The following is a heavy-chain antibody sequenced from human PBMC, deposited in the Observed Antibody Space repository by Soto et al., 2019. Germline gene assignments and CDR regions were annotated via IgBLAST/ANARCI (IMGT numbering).Heavy chain of an antibody. D-gene: IGHD1-26*01. V-gene: IGHV1-18*01. Sequence: QVQLVQSGAEVKKPGASVKVSCKASGYTFTSYGITWVRQAPGQGLEWLGWISAYNGNTKYAQNLQDRVTMTTDTSTTTAYMELRSLRSDDTDVYYCARERGSYRNFDSWGQGTLVTVSS. CDR2: ISAYNGNT. J-gene: IGHJ4*02. CDR3: ARERGSYRNFDS. CDR1: GYTFTSYG.